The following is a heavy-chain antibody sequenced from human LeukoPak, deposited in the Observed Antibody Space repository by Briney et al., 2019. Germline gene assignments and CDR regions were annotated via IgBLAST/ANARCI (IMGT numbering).Heavy chain of an antibody. D-gene: IGHD1-14*01. V-gene: IGHV4-39*01. CDR1: GGSISSSSFY. CDR2: IYYSGNT. J-gene: IGHJ4*02. CDR3: ARLNQGNRFDY. Sequence: SETLSLTCTVSGGSISSSSFYWGWIRQPTGKGLEWIGSIYYSGNTYYNPSLKSRVTISVDTSKNQFSLKLSSVTAADTAVYYCARLNQGNRFDYWGQGTLVTVSS.